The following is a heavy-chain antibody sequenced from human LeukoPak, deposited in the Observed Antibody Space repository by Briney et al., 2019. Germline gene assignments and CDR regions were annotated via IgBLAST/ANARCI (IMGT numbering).Heavy chain of an antibody. CDR1: GYTFTSYA. Sequence: ASVKVSCKASGYTFTSYAMNWVRQAPGQGLEWMGWINTNTGNPTYAQGFTGRFVFSLDTSVSTAYLQISSLKAEDTAVYYCAILPYHDFWNGYSLEWGQGTLVTVSS. J-gene: IGHJ4*02. CDR3: AILPYHDFWNGYSLE. CDR2: INTNTGNP. D-gene: IGHD3-3*01. V-gene: IGHV7-4-1*02.